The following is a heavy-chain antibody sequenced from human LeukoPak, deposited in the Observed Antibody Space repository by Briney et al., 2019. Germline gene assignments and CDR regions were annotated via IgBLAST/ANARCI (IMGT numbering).Heavy chain of an antibody. V-gene: IGHV3-23*01. J-gene: IGHJ6*02. CDR1: GFTFSSYA. CDR2: IGASGHST. CDR3: AKFLSTRWFGELKVPYYYFGMDV. Sequence: GGSLRLSCGASGFTFSSYAVTWVRQAPGKGLEWVSSIGASGHSTYYADSVKGRFTISRDNSKNTLFLQVNSLRAEDTAVYFCAKFLSTRWFGELKVPYYYFGMDVWGQGTTVTVSS. D-gene: IGHD3-10*01.